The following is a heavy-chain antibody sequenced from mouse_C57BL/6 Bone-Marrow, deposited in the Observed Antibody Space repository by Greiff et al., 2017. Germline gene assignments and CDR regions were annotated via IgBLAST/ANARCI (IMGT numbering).Heavy chain of an antibody. Sequence: QVHVKQPGAELVKPGASVTLSCKASGYTFTSYWMHWVKQRPGRGLEWIGRIDPNSGGTKYNEKFKSKATLTVDKPSSTAYMQLSSLPSEDSAVYYCARRGCYYAMDYWGQGTSVTVSS. V-gene: IGHV1-72*01. CDR2: IDPNSGGT. CDR3: ARRGCYYAMDY. J-gene: IGHJ4*01. CDR1: GYTFTSYW.